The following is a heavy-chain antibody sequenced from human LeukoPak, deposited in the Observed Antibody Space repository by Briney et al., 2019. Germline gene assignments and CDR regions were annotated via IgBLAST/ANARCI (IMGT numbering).Heavy chain of an antibody. CDR2: ISGDGDKT. CDR1: GFTFDNYP. D-gene: IGHD2-8*02. J-gene: IGHJ3*02. CDR3: VKDIDTVGTNAFDI. V-gene: IGHV3-43*02. Sequence: GGSLRHSCAASGFTFDNYPLHWVRQAPGKGLEWVSVISGDGDKTYYAASLRGRFTISRDNTKNSLFLQMNSLTTEDTAFYYCVKDIDTVGTNAFDIWGQGTMVTVSS.